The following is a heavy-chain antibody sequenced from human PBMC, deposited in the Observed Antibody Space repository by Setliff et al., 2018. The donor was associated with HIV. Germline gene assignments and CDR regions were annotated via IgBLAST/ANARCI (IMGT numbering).Heavy chain of an antibody. D-gene: IGHD3-16*01. V-gene: IGHV3-23*01. CDR2: ISDIGDST. J-gene: IGHJ4*02. Sequence: GGSLRLSCAASGFTFGTYAMSWVRQAPGSGLEWVSSISDIGDSTYYADSVKDRFTISRDNSKNMLYLQMNSLRAEDTAVYYCARVSAVGLVYWGQGTLVTVSS. CDR1: GFTFGTYA. CDR3: ARVSAVGLVY.